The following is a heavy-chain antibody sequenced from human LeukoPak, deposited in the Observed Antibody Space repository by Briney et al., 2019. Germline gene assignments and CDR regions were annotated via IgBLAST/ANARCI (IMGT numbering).Heavy chain of an antibody. CDR3: ARVGYCSGGSCYSLRY. V-gene: IGHV1-46*01. Sequence: ASVKVSCKASGYTFTSYYMHWVRQAPGQWLEWMGIINPSGGSTSYAQKFQGRVTMTRDTSTSTVYMELSSLRSEDTAVYYCARVGYCSGGSCYSLRYWGQGTLVTVSS. D-gene: IGHD2-15*01. CDR1: GYTFTSYY. CDR2: INPSGGST. J-gene: IGHJ4*02.